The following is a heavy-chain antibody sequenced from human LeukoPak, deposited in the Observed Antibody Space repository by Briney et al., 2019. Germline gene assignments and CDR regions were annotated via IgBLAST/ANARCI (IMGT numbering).Heavy chain of an antibody. J-gene: IGHJ3*02. Sequence: GGSLRLSCAASGFTVSSNYMTWVRQPPGKGLEWVSLIYSGGTTYYADSVEGRFTISRHNSENTLYLQMNSLRAEDTAVYYCVREGTSVTAKDALDIWGQGTMVTVSS. V-gene: IGHV3-53*04. CDR1: GFTVSSNY. CDR3: VREGTSVTAKDALDI. CDR2: IYSGGTT. D-gene: IGHD4-17*01.